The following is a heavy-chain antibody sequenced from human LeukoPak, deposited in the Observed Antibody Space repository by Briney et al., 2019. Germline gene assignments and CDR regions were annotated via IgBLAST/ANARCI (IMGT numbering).Heavy chain of an antibody. D-gene: IGHD5-18*01. CDR3: AKSAIRGGTAMVFDY. CDR2: ISSSSSYI. V-gene: IGHV3-21*04. CDR1: GFTFSSYS. Sequence: GGSLRLSCAASGFTFSSYSMNWVRQAPGKGLEWVSPISSSSSYIYYADSVKGRFTISRDNAKNSLYLQINSLRAEDTAVYYCAKSAIRGGTAMVFDYWGQGTLVTVSS. J-gene: IGHJ4*02.